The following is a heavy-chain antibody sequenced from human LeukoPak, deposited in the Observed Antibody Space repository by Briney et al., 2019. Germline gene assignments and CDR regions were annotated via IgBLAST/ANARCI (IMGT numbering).Heavy chain of an antibody. V-gene: IGHV1-18*01. CDR2: ISAHNGNT. CDR3: ARSYCSSTSCYDLYNWFDP. J-gene: IGHJ5*02. D-gene: IGHD2-2*01. Sequence: ASVKVSCKASGYTFTSYGISWVRQAPGQGLEWMGWISAHNGNTNYAQKLQGRVTMTTDTSTSTAYMELRSLRSDDTAVYYCARSYCSSTSCYDLYNWFDPWGQGTLVTVSS. CDR1: GYTFTSYG.